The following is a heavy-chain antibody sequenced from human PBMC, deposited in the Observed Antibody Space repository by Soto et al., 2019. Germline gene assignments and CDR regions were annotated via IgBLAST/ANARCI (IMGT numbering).Heavy chain of an antibody. CDR2: IYYSGST. J-gene: IGHJ4*02. V-gene: IGHV4-31*02. CDR3: XXXXXXXXXXXXX. Sequence: QVQLQESGPGLVKPSQTLSLTSTVXXXXXXXXXXXXXXXXXHPGXGLEWIGYIYYSGSTYYNPSLKSRVTISVDXSKNXXXLXXXXXXXXXXXXXXXXXXXXXXXXXXXXXGQGTLVTVSS. CDR1: XXXXXXXXXX.